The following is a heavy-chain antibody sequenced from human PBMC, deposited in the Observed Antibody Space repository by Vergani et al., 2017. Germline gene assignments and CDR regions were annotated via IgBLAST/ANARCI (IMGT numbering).Heavy chain of an antibody. Sequence: EVQLVQSGAEVKTPGESLRISCKGSGYSFTSYWISWVRQMPGKGLEWMGRIDPSDSYTNYSPSFQGHVTISADKSISTAYLQWSSLKASDTAMYYCARQVAVAGKCLGPYYYYGMYVWGQGTTVTVSS. CDR2: IDPSDSYT. CDR1: GYSFTSYW. CDR3: ARQVAVAGKCLGPYYYYGMYV. V-gene: IGHV5-10-1*01. J-gene: IGHJ6*02. D-gene: IGHD6-19*01.